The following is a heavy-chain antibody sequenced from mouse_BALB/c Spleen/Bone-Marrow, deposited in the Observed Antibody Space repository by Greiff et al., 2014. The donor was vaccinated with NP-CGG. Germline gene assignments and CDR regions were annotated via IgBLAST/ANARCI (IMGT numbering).Heavy chain of an antibody. J-gene: IGHJ4*01. CDR1: GYKFTDYE. Sequence: VQRVESGAELVRPGASVTLSCKASGYKFTDYEMHWVKQTPVHGLEWIGSIYPETGGTAYNQNFKGKATLTADRSSTTAYMELRSLTSEDSAVYYCTREGIYFGYDVPMDYWGQGTSVTVSS. V-gene: IGHV1-15*01. CDR2: IYPETGGT. CDR3: TREGIYFGYDVPMDY. D-gene: IGHD2-2*01.